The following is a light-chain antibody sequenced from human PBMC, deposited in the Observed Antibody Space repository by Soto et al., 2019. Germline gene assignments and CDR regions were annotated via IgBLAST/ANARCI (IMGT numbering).Light chain of an antibody. J-gene: IGLJ3*02. CDR3: QVWDSSSDHPV. V-gene: IGLV3-21*04. Sequence: SYELTQPPSVSVAPGKTARINCGGNNIGSKSVHWYQQKPGKAPVLVIYYDSDRPSGIPERFSGSNSGNTATLTISRVEAGDEADYYCQVWDSSSDHPVFGGGTKLTVL. CDR1: NIGSKS. CDR2: YDS.